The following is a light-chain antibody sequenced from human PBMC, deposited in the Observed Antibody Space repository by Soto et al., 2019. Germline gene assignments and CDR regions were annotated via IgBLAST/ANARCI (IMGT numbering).Light chain of an antibody. CDR2: AAS. J-gene: IGKJ2*01. CDR1: QSVSSY. Sequence: EIVLTQSPGTLSLSPGERATLSCRASQSVSSYYLAWYQQKPGQAPRLLIYAASTRATGIPARFSGSGSGTEFTLTISSLQSEDFAVYYCQQYKLWYTFAQGTKLEIK. CDR3: QQYKLWYT. V-gene: IGKV3-15*01.